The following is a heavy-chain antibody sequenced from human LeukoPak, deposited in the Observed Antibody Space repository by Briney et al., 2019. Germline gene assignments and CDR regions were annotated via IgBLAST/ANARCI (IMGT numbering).Heavy chain of an antibody. Sequence: PGRSLRLSCAASGFTFDDYAMHWVRQAPGKGLEWVSGISWNSGSIGYADSVKGRFTISRDNAKNSLYLQMNSLGAEDTALYYCAKDWSEGVAAVPPGAFDIWGQGTMVTVSS. CDR3: AKDWSEGVAAVPPGAFDI. CDR1: GFTFDDYA. J-gene: IGHJ3*02. V-gene: IGHV3-9*01. CDR2: ISWNSGSI. D-gene: IGHD6-13*01.